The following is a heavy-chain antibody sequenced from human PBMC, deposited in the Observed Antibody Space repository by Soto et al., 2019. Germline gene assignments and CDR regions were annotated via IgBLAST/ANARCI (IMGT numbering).Heavy chain of an antibody. D-gene: IGHD3-22*01. CDR3: ARLVVVNAFDI. J-gene: IGHJ3*02. Sequence: QVQLQQWGAGLLKPSETLSLTCAVYGGSFSGYYWSWIRQPPGKGLEWIGEINHSGSTNYNPSLKTRVTISVDTSTNQFYLKLSSVAAADTAVYYCARLVVVNAFDIWGQGTMVTVSS. CDR1: GGSFSGYY. CDR2: INHSGST. V-gene: IGHV4-34*01.